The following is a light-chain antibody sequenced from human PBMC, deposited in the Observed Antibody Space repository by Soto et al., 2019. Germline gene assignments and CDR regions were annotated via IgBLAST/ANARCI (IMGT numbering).Light chain of an antibody. CDR1: QTISSTY. V-gene: IGKV3-20*01. CDR3: QQYGSSPRT. J-gene: IGKJ1*01. CDR2: GSS. Sequence: EIVLTQSPGTLSLSPGDRATLSCRASQTISSTYLAWYQQKPGQAPRLLIYGSSSRATDIPDRFTGSGSGTDFTLTITTLEPEDFAVYYCQQYGSSPRTFGLGTKVDIK.